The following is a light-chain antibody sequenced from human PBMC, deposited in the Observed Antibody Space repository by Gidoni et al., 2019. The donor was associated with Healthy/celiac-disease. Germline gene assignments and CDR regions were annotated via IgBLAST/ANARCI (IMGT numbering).Light chain of an antibody. CDR3: QQSYSTPPWT. J-gene: IGKJ1*01. V-gene: IGKV1-39*01. Sequence: DIQMTQSPSSLSASVGDRVTITCRASQSISSYLNWYQQKPGKAPKLLIYAASSLQSGVPSRFSGSGSGTDFTLTISSLQPEDFATYYCQQSYSTPPWTLXXXTKXEN. CDR2: AAS. CDR1: QSISSY.